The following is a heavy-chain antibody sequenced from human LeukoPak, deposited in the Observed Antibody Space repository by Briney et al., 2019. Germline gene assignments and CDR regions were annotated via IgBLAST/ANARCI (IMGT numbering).Heavy chain of an antibody. CDR3: ARVLAGLTGTPDWFDP. CDR2: IYYSGSP. CDR1: GGSISSGGYY. J-gene: IGHJ5*02. V-gene: IGHV4-31*03. Sequence: PSETLSLTCTVSGGSISSGGYYWSWIRQHPGKGREWIGYIYYSGSPYYSPSLKSRVTISVDTSKNPFSLQLSSVTAADTAVYCCARVLAGLTGTPDWFDPWGQGTLVTVSS. D-gene: IGHD1-7*01.